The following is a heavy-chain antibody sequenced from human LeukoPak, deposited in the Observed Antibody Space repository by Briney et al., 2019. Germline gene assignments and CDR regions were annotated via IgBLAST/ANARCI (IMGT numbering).Heavy chain of an antibody. CDR2: IYPGDSDT. V-gene: IGHV5-51*01. CDR3: ARHPGGVRGPPFWFDP. CDR1: GYSFTSYW. D-gene: IGHD3-10*01. Sequence: GESLKISCKGSGYSFTSYWIGWVRQMPGKGLEWMGIIYPGDSDTRYSPSFQGQVTISADKSISTAYLQWSSLKASDTAMYYCARHPGGVRGPPFWFDPWGQGTLVTVSS. J-gene: IGHJ5*02.